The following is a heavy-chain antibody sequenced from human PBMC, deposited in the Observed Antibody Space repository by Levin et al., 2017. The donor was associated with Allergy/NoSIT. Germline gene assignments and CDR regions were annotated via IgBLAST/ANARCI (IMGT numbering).Heavy chain of an antibody. CDR1: GGSFSGYY. CDR2: INHSGST. J-gene: IGHJ5*02. D-gene: IGHD3-22*01. CDR3: ARGESYYDSP. V-gene: IGHV4-34*01. Sequence: PSETLSLTCAVYGGSFSGYYWSWIRQPPGKGLEWIGEINHSGSTNYNPSLKSRVTISVDTSKNQFSLKLSSVTAADTAVYYCARGESYYDSPWGQGTLVTVSS.